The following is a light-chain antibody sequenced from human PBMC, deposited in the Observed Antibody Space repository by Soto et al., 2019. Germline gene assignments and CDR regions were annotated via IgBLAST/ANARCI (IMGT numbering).Light chain of an antibody. J-gene: IGKJ5*01. Sequence: EIVLTHSPGTLSLSPLEIATLSFRASQSVSSSYLAWYQQKPGQAPRLLIYGASSRATGIPDRFSGSGSGTDFTLTINRLEPEDFAVYYCQLYGTSPPFGRGTRLEIK. CDR2: GAS. CDR3: QLYGTSPP. V-gene: IGKV3-20*01. CDR1: QSVSSSY.